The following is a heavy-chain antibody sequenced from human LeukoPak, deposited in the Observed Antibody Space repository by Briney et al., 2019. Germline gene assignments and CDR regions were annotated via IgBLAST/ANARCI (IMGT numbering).Heavy chain of an antibody. CDR3: ATLQSSGYDYSDY. Sequence: SETLSLTCTVSGGSISSSSYYWGWIRQPPGKGLEWIGSIYYSGSTYYNPSLKSRVTISVDTSKNQFSPKLSSVTAADTAVYYCATLQSSGYDYSDYWGQGILVTVSS. CDR2: IYYSGST. CDR1: GGSISSSSYY. J-gene: IGHJ4*02. D-gene: IGHD3-22*01. V-gene: IGHV4-39*01.